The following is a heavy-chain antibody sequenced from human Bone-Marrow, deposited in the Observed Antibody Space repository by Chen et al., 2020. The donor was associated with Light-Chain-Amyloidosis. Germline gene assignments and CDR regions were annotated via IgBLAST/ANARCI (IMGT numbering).Heavy chain of an antibody. Sequence: VQXVESGGGLVQPGGSLRLSCATSGFNCSSFGMSWVRQAPGKGLEWVSTVSGSTVSTYYAGAVKGRFIISRDNSKSTLYLQMNSLRAGDTAVYFCTRKGGYFDFWGQGSLVTVSS. D-gene: IGHD3-10*01. CDR1: GFNCSSFG. V-gene: IGHV3-23*04. J-gene: IGHJ4*02. CDR2: VSGSTVST. CDR3: TRKGGYFDF.